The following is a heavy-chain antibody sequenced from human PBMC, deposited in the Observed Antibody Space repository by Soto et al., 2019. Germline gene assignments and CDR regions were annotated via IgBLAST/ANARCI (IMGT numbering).Heavy chain of an antibody. Sequence: QVQLVQSGAEVKKPGSSVKVSCKASGGTFGSYAISWVRQAPGQGLEWMGGIIPIPGTANYAQKFQGRVTIAADESTSTAYMELSSLRSEDTAVYYCARSQGSSTSLEIYNYYYDGMDVWGQGTTVTVSS. CDR1: GGTFGSYA. V-gene: IGHV1-69*01. CDR3: ARSQGSSTSLEIYNYYYDGMDV. CDR2: IIPIPGTA. D-gene: IGHD2-2*01. J-gene: IGHJ6*02.